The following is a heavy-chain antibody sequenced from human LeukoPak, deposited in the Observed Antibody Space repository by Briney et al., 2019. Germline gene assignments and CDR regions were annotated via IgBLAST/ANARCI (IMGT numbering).Heavy chain of an antibody. Sequence: GGSLRLSCVASGFTFRSYAMAWVRQAPGKGLEQGLEWVASIIAGGDTFYADSVKGRFTISRDNSRNTLYLQMNRLRAVDTDIYYCASGSTPGSGYYFDSWGPGTLVTVSS. J-gene: IGHJ4*01. CDR2: IIAGGDT. V-gene: IGHV3-23*01. CDR3: ASGSTPGSGYYFDS. CDR1: GFTFRSYA. D-gene: IGHD3-22*01.